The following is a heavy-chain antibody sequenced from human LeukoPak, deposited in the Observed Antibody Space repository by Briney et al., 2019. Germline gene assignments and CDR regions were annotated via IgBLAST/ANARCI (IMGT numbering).Heavy chain of an antibody. CDR3: ARACSGWYVGY. Sequence: GGSLRLSCAASGFTFSTYAVTWVRQAPGKGLEWVSAITGSGGATYYADSVKGRFTISRDNAKNSLYLQMNSLRAEDTAVYYCARACSGWYVGYWGQGTLVTVSS. D-gene: IGHD6-19*01. V-gene: IGHV3-23*01. J-gene: IGHJ4*02. CDR1: GFTFSTYA. CDR2: ITGSGGAT.